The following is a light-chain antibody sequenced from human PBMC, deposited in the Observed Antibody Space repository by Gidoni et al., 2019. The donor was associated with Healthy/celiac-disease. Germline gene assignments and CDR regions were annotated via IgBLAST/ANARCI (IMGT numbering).Light chain of an antibody. CDR2: DAS. J-gene: IGKJ4*01. Sequence: DIAMTQPPSTLSASVGDRVTITCWASQSLSSRLAWYQQKPGKAPKLLIYDASSLESGIPSRFSGSGSGTEFTLTISSLQPDDFAAYYCQQYNSFLLAFGEGTKVEIK. CDR1: QSLSSR. V-gene: IGKV1-5*01. CDR3: QQYNSFLLA.